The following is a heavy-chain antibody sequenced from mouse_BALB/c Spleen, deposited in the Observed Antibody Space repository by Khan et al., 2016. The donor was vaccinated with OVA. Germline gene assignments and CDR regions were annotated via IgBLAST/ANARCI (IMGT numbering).Heavy chain of an antibody. CDR2: ITPSTGYT. Sequence: QVQLQQSGAELAKPGASVKMSCKASGYTFINYWIPWIKQRPGQGLEWIGYITPSTGYTEYNQNFKDKATLTADISSSQAYLQLSSLTSEDSAVYYCARRGLRWDFDYWGQGTTLTVSS. D-gene: IGHD1-1*01. V-gene: IGHV1-7*01. CDR1: GYTFINYW. J-gene: IGHJ2*01. CDR3: ARRGLRWDFDY.